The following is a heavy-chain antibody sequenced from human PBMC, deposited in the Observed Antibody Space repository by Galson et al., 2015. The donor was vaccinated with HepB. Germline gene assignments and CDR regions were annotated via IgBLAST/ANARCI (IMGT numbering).Heavy chain of an antibody. V-gene: IGHV3-21*01. CDR2: ISSSSSYI. D-gene: IGHD3-22*01. Sequence: SLRLSCAASGFTFDDYAMHWVRQAPGKGLEWVSSISSSSSYIYYADSVKGRFTISRDNAKNSLYLQMNSLRAEDTAVYYCAGVSDYYDSSGLDAFDIWGQGTMVTVSS. CDR3: AGVSDYYDSSGLDAFDI. CDR1: GFTFDDYA. J-gene: IGHJ3*02.